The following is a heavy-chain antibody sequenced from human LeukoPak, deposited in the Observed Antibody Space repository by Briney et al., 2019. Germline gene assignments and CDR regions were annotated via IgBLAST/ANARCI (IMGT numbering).Heavy chain of an antibody. D-gene: IGHD5-12*01. CDR1: GSTFSDYY. V-gene: IGHV3-11*01. Sequence: GGSLRLSCVDSGSTFSDYYLTWIRQAPGKGLEWVYSISSNLASIYYADSVKGRFTVSRDNSKNTLYLQMNSLRAEDTAVYYCAKEVSVMATIYYFDYWGQGTLVTVSS. CDR2: ISSNLASI. CDR3: AKEVSVMATIYYFDY. J-gene: IGHJ4*02.